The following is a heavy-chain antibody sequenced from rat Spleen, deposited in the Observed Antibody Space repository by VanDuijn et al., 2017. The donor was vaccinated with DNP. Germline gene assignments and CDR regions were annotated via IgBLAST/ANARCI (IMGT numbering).Heavy chain of an antibody. D-gene: IGHD4-3*01. V-gene: IGHV5-7*01. Sequence: EVQLVESGGGLVQPGRSLRLSCAASGFSFSDYNMAWVRQAPKKGLEWVATISSDGRSTYYRDSVKGRFAISRDNAKSTLYLQMNSLRSEDMATYYCIRWNSGHFDYWGQGVMVTVSS. CDR2: ISSDGRST. J-gene: IGHJ2*01. CDR3: IRWNSGHFDY. CDR1: GFSFSDYN.